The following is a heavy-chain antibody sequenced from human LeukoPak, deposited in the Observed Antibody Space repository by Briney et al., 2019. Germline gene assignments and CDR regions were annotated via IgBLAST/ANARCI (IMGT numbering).Heavy chain of an antibody. CDR1: GLSFSSYV. V-gene: IGHV3-64*03. D-gene: IGHD4/OR15-4a*01. Sequence: GGSLRLSCTASGLSFSSYVMHWVRQAPGKGREGVSAISSSRDSAYYADSVRGRFTISRDNSKNSVYVQLSSLRFEDTAMYYCVKSPHYNDYVFDHWGQGTLVTVSS. CDR3: VKSPHYNDYVFDH. J-gene: IGHJ4*02. CDR2: ISSSRDSA.